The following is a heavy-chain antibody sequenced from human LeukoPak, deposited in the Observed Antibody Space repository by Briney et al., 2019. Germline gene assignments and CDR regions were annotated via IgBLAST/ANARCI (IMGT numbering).Heavy chain of an antibody. J-gene: IGHJ4*02. CDR1: GGSISSGGYS. CDR3: ARGEGYYYDSSGYFGY. D-gene: IGHD3-22*01. CDR2: IYHSGST. Sequence: SETLSLTCAVSGGSISSGGYSWSWIRQPPGKGLEWIGYIYHSGSTYYNPSLKSRVTISVDTSKNQFSLKLSSVTAADTAVYYCARGEGYYYDSSGYFGYWGQGTLVTVSS. V-gene: IGHV4-30-2*01.